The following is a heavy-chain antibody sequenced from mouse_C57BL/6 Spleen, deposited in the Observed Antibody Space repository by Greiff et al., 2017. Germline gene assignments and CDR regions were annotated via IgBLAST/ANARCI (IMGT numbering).Heavy chain of an antibody. J-gene: IGHJ3*01. V-gene: IGHV1-39*01. CDR1: GYSFTDYN. Sequence: EVKVVESGPELVKPGASVKISCKASGYSFTDYNMNWVKQSNGKSLEWIGVINPNYGTTSYNQKFKGKATLTVDQSSSTAYMQLNSLTSEDSAVYYCARSGSSPSFAYWGQGTLVTVSA. D-gene: IGHD1-1*01. CDR2: INPNYGTT. CDR3: ARSGSSPSFAY.